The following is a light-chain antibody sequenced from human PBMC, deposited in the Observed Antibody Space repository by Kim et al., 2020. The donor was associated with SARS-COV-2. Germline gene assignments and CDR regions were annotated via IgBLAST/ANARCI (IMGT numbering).Light chain of an antibody. Sequence: ALGQTVRITCQGDSLRSYYANWYQQKPGQAPLLVIYGKNNRPSGIPDRFSGSSSGNTASLTITGAQAEDEADYYCNSRDSSGNHVVFGGGTKLTVL. CDR2: GKN. CDR1: SLRSYY. CDR3: NSRDSSGNHVV. V-gene: IGLV3-19*01. J-gene: IGLJ2*01.